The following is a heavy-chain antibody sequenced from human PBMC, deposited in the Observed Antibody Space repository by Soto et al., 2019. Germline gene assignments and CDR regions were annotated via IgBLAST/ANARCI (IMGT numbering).Heavy chain of an antibody. CDR1: GYTFTSYG. Sequence: ASVKVSCKASGYTFTSYGISWVRQAPGQGLEWMGWISTYNGDTNYAQQLQGRVTMTTDTSTSTAYMELRSLRSDDTAVYYCARKYSSSSWFDPCGKGTLGTAPQ. CDR2: ISTYNGDT. J-gene: IGHJ5*02. CDR3: ARKYSSSSWFDP. D-gene: IGHD6-6*01. V-gene: IGHV1-18*01.